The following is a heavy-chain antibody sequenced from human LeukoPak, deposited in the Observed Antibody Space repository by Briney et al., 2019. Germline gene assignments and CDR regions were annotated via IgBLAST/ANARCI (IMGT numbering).Heavy chain of an antibody. CDR1: GYTFTGYY. V-gene: IGHV1-2*02. Sequence: ASVKVSCKASGYTFTGYYMHWVRQAPGQGLEWMGWINPNNGGTNYAQKFQGRVTMTRDTSISTAYMELIRLRSDDTAVYYCARVDTAMGIDYWGQGTLVSVSS. CDR2: INPNNGGT. CDR3: ARVDTAMGIDY. D-gene: IGHD5-18*01. J-gene: IGHJ4*02.